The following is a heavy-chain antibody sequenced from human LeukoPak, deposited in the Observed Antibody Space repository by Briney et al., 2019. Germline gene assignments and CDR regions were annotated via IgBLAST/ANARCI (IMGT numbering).Heavy chain of an antibody. V-gene: IGHV3-7*04. CDR2: IKQDGSEK. J-gene: IGHJ4*02. D-gene: IGHD6-6*01. Sequence: PGGSLRLSCAASGFTFSNYWMSWVRQAPGKGLEWVANIKQDGSEKYYVDSVRGRFTISRDNAKISLYLQMNSLRAEDTAVYYCARGGRIAARPGYFDYWGQGTLVTVSS. CDR3: ARGGRIAARPGYFDY. CDR1: GFTFSNYW.